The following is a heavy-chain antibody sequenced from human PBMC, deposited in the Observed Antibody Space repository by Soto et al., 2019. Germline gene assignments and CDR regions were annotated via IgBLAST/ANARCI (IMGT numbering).Heavy chain of an antibody. V-gene: IGHV3-48*01. CDR3: VGEVGFQLIY. J-gene: IGHJ4*02. CDR1: GFTFSTHS. CDR2: ITSSSGT. D-gene: IGHD2-2*01. Sequence: EVQLVASGGGLVQPGGSLRLSCAASGFTFSTHSMNWVRQAPGKGLEWISYITSSSGTMYADSVKGRFTISRDNAKNSLYLQMNSLRAEDTAVYFWVGEVGFQLIYWGQGTLVTVSS.